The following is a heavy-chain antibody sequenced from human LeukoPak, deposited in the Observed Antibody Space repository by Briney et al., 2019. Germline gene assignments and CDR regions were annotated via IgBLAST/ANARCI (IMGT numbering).Heavy chain of an antibody. D-gene: IGHD2-2*01. Sequence: PSETLSLTCTVSGGSISSGSYYWSWIRQPAGKGLEWIGRIYTSGSTNYNPSLKSPVTISVDTSNNQFSLKLSSVTAADTAVYYCARYCSSTSCLDYWGQGTLVTVSS. CDR1: GGSISSGSYY. J-gene: IGHJ4*02. V-gene: IGHV4-61*02. CDR3: ARYCSSTSCLDY. CDR2: IYTSGST.